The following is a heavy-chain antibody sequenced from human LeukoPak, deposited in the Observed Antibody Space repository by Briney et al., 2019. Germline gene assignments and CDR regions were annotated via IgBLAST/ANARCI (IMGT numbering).Heavy chain of an antibody. CDR1: GFTFSTYS. CDR2: ISSTSKTI. J-gene: IGHJ4*02. Sequence: GGSLRLSCAASGFTFSTYSMNWVRQAPGKGLEWISYISSTSKTIYYTESVKGRFTISRDNAKNSLYLQMDSLRAEDTAVYYCASRFDYWGQGALVTVSS. V-gene: IGHV3-48*01. CDR3: ASRFDY.